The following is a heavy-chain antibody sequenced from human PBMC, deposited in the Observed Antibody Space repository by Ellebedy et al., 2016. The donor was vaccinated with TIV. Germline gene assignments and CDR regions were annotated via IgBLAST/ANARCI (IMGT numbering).Heavy chain of an antibody. J-gene: IGHJ6*02. V-gene: IGHV3-48*01. CDR1: GFTFSSYS. CDR3: ASSRPHYQYYGMDV. D-gene: IGHD2-2*01. CDR2: ISSSSLSK. Sequence: GESLKISCAASGFTFSSYSMNWVRQAPGKGLEWVSYISSSSLSKYYADSVKGRFTISRDNAENSLYLQMDSLRAEDTAVYYCASSRPHYQYYGMDVWGQGTTVTVSS.